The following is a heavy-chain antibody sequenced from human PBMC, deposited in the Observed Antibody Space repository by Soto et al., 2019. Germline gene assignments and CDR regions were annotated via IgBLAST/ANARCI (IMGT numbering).Heavy chain of an antibody. V-gene: IGHV1-46*03. Sequence: QVQLVQSGAEGKKPGASVKVSCKASGNTFTSYYMHWVRQAPGQGLEWMGIINPSSGSTSYAQKFQRRVTMTRDTSTSTVYMELSSLRSEDTAVYYCARDRAPGWAYYYGMDVWGQGTTVTVSS. D-gene: IGHD1-26*01. CDR1: GNTFTSYY. J-gene: IGHJ6*02. CDR2: INPSSGST. CDR3: ARDRAPGWAYYYGMDV.